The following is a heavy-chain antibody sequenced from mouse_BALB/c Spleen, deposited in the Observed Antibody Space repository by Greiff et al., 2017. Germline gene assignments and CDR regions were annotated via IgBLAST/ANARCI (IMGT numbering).Heavy chain of an antibody. CDR1: GYTFTSYW. CDR2: INPSTGYT. J-gene: IGHJ1*01. CDR3: ARYPYYYGSSAWYFDV. Sequence: QVQLKQSGAELAKPGASVKMSCKASGYTFTSYWMHWVKQRPGQGLEWIGYINPSTGYTEYNQKFKDKATLTADKSSSTAYMQLSSLTSEDSAVYYCARYPYYYGSSAWYFDVWGAGTTVTVSS. D-gene: IGHD1-1*01. V-gene: IGHV1-7*01.